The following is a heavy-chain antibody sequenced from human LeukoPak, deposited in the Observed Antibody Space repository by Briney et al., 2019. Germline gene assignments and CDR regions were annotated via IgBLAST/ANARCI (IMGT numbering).Heavy chain of an antibody. CDR1: GGSISSSSYY. V-gene: IGHV4-39*01. D-gene: IGHD6-13*01. CDR2: IYYSGST. CDR3: ARHRLYSSPGDY. J-gene: IGHJ4*02. Sequence: SETLSLTCTVSGGSISSSSYYWGWIRQPPGKGLEWIGSIYYSGSTYYNPSLKSRVTISVDTSKNQFSLKLSSVTAADTAVNYCARHRLYSSPGDYWGQGTLVTVSS.